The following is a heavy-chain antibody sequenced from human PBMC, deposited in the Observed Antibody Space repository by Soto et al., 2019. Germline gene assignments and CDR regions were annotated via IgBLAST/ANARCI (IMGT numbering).Heavy chain of an antibody. CDR1: GFTFSSYA. CDR2: ISGSGGST. D-gene: IGHD3-10*01. J-gene: IGHJ4*02. CDR3: ARSPTGGLDH. Sequence: EVQLMESGGGLVQPGGSLRLSCAASGFTFSSYAMNWVRQAPGKGLEWVSVISGSGGSTYYADSVKGRFTISRDNSKNTLYLQMNSRRGEDTAVYYCARSPTGGLDHWGQGTLVTVSS. V-gene: IGHV3-23*01.